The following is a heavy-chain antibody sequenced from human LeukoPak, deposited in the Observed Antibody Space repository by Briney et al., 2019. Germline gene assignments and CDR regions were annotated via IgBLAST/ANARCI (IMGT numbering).Heavy chain of an antibody. CDR2: ISGSGGST. Sequence: PGGSLSLSCAASGFTFSSYAMSWVGQAPGKGLEWVSAISGSGGSTYYADSVKRRFAISRDNSKNTQYLQMNSLKPEDTAGYYCVKTKGTAMRFGYWRQGTLVTVSS. J-gene: IGHJ4*02. CDR3: VKTKGTAMRFGY. CDR1: GFTFSSYA. V-gene: IGHV3-23*01. D-gene: IGHD5-18*01.